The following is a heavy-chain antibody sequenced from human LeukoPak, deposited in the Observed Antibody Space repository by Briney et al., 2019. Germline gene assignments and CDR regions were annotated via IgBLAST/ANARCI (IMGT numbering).Heavy chain of an antibody. J-gene: IGHJ4*02. CDR2: VHHSGST. CDR1: VDSISSGDYF. D-gene: IGHD1-20*01. V-gene: IGHV4-30-2*01. CDR3: ARGVRGITGTDFDY. Sequence: PSETLSLTCTVSVDSISSGDYFWAWIRQPPGKGLEWIGNVHHSGSTSYNPSLKTRVTISVDRSKNQFSLKVISVTAADTAVYYCARGVRGITGTDFDYWGQGALVAVAS.